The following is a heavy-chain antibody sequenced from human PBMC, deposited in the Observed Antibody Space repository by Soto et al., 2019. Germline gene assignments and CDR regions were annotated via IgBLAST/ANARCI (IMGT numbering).Heavy chain of an antibody. V-gene: IGHV5-51*01. CDR1: GYSFPNYW. CDR2: IYPHDSDT. D-gene: IGHD3-10*01. J-gene: IGHJ4*02. Sequence: GESLKISCKGSGYSFPNYWIGWVRQMPGKGLEWMAMIYPHDSDTRYSPSFQGRVTISADKSGSTVFLQWSSLKASDTAMHYCTRPPHGSDGAFWGQGTQVTVPS. CDR3: TRPPHGSDGAF.